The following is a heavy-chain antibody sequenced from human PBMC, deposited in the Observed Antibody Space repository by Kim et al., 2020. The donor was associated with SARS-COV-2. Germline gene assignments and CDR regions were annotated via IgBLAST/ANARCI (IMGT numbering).Heavy chain of an antibody. V-gene: IGHV3-23*01. D-gene: IGHD1-26*01. CDR1: GFTFSSYA. CDR2: ICGSGGST. J-gene: IGHJ3*02. CDR3: AKDEGVGATIFSAPGGFDI. Sequence: GGSLRLSCAASGFTFSSYAMSWVRQAPGKGLEWVSAICGSGGSTYYADSVKGRFTISRDNSKNTLYLQMNSLRAEDTAVYYCAKDEGVGATIFSAPGGFDIWGQGTMVTVSS.